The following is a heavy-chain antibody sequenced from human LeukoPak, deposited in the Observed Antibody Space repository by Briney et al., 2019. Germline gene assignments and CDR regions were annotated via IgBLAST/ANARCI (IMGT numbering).Heavy chain of an antibody. J-gene: IGHJ3*02. CDR2: ISSDSHYI. CDR1: GLDFSSYS. D-gene: IGHD2-2*01. V-gene: IGHV3-21*01. CDR3: ARDYAYDAFDI. Sequence: GGSLRLSCAASGLDFSSYSMNWVRQAPGKGLEWASSISSDSHYIYYADSVKGRFTISRDNAKNSLYLQMNSLRAEDTAEYYCARDYAYDAFDIWGQGTMVTVSS.